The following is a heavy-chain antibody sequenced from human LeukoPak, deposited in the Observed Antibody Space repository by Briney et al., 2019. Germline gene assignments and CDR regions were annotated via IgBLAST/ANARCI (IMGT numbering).Heavy chain of an antibody. D-gene: IGHD1-26*01. Sequence: GGSLRLSCAASGFTFSSYAMHWVRQAPGKGLEWVAVISYDGSNKYYADSVKGRFTISRDTSKNTVYLQMNSLTAEDTAVYYCARDPMYSGKSIDIWGQGTMVIVSS. CDR1: GFTFSSYA. V-gene: IGHV3-30*14. CDR3: ARDPMYSGKSIDI. CDR2: ISYDGSNK. J-gene: IGHJ3*02.